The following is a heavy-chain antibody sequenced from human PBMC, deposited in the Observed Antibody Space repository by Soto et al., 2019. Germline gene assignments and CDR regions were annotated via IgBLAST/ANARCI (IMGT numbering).Heavy chain of an antibody. V-gene: IGHV3-23*01. CDR2: ISGGGGGT. Sequence: GGSLRLSCAASGFTFSSYVMSWVRQAPGKGLEWVSAISGGGGGTYYADSVKGRFTISRDHSRNTLFLDMSSLGDEDTAFYYCAKESASTRPYYFDYWGQGTLVTVSS. D-gene: IGHD6-6*01. J-gene: IGHJ4*02. CDR1: GFTFSSYV. CDR3: AKESASTRPYYFDY.